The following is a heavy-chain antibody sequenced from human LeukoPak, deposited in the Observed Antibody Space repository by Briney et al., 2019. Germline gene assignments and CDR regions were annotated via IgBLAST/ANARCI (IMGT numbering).Heavy chain of an antibody. V-gene: IGHV4-39*01. Sequence: SETLSLTCTVSGGSISSSSYYWGWIRQLPGKGLEWIGSIYYSGSTYYNPSLKSRVTISVDTSKNQFSLKLSSVTAADTAVYYCARHVRYSSGWYGSTDYWGQGTLVTVSS. CDR1: GGSISSSSYY. CDR3: ARHVRYSSGWYGSTDY. CDR2: IYYSGST. D-gene: IGHD6-19*01. J-gene: IGHJ4*02.